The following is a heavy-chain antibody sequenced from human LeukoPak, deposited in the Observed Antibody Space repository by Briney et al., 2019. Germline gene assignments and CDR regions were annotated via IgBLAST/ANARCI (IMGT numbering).Heavy chain of an antibody. J-gene: IGHJ6*02. CDR2: IYYSGST. D-gene: IGHD3-3*01. Sequence: SETLSLTCTVSGGSISSYYWSWIRQPPGKGLEWIGYIYYSGSTNYNPSLESRVTTSVDTSKNQFSLKLSSVTAADTAVYYCARGAYDFWSGNSYGMDVWGQGTTVTVSS. CDR3: ARGAYDFWSGNSYGMDV. V-gene: IGHV4-59*01. CDR1: GGSISSYY.